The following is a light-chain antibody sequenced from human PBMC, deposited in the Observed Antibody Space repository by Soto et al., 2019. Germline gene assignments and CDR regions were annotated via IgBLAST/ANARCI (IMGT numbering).Light chain of an antibody. J-gene: IGLJ1*01. Sequence: QYVRAEPACVSGSPGQSITISCTGSSSDIGAYNYVSLFQQYPGKAPKLIISEVSNRPSGVSNRFSGSKSGTAASLTISGLQTEDEADYFCFSFTTDWTHVFGTGTKVTVL. CDR1: SSDIGAYNY. V-gene: IGLV2-14*01. CDR3: FSFTTDWTHV. CDR2: EVS.